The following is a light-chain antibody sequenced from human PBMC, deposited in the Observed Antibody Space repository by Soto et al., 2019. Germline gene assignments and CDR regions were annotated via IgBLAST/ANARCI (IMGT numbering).Light chain of an antibody. Sequence: EIVLTQSPATLSLSPGERATLSCRASQSVGSSLAWYQQQPGQAPRLLIYGPSSRAAGIPDRFSGSGSGTDFTLTISRLEPEDFAVYYCHQYGSSPRTFGQGTRLEIK. CDR1: QSVGSS. V-gene: IGKV3-20*01. J-gene: IGKJ5*01. CDR3: HQYGSSPRT. CDR2: GPS.